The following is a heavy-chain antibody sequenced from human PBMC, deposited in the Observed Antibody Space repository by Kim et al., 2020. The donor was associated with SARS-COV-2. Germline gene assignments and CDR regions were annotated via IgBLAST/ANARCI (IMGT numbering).Heavy chain of an antibody. V-gene: IGHV1-3*01. CDR3: ARDMDPTVYDY. D-gene: IGHD4-4*01. J-gene: IGHJ4*02. Sequence: KTQYEQQFQGRVTITRDTSANTAYMELRRLTTKDTAIYYCARDMDPTVYDYWGQGTLVTVSS. CDR2: KT.